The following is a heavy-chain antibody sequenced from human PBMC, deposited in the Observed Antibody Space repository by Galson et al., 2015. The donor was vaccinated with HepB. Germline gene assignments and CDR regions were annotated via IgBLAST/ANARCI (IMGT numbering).Heavy chain of an antibody. CDR3: ARGGRMVRAPVYFDY. CDR2: IRYDGSNK. V-gene: IGHV3-30*02. D-gene: IGHD3-10*01. J-gene: IGHJ4*02. Sequence: SLRLSCAASGFTFSSYGMHWVRQAPGKGLEWVAFIRYDGSNKYYADSVKGRFTISRDNSKNTLYLQMNSLRAEDTAVYYCARGGRMVRAPVYFDYWGQGTLVTVSS. CDR1: GFTFSSYG.